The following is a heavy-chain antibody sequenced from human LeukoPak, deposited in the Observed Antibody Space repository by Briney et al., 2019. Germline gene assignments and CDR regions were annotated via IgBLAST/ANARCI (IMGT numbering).Heavy chain of an antibody. V-gene: IGHV3-30*03. Sequence: GGSLRLSCAASRFTFSNYAMSWVRQAPGKGLEWVAVISYDGSNKYYADSVKGRFTISRDNSKNTLYLQMNSLRAEDTAIYYCARDAPDIVATIGYFDYWGQGTLVTVSS. CDR2: ISYDGSNK. J-gene: IGHJ4*02. D-gene: IGHD5-12*01. CDR3: ARDAPDIVATIGYFDY. CDR1: RFTFSNYA.